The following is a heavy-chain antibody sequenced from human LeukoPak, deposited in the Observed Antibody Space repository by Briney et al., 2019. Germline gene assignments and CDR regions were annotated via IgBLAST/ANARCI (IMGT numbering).Heavy chain of an antibody. V-gene: IGHV4-61*02. CDR1: GGSISSGSYY. CDR2: IYTSGST. J-gene: IGHJ5*02. D-gene: IGHD3-3*01. CDR3: AREVDGNYDFWSGFPSENWFDP. Sequence: PSQTLSLTCTVSGGSISSGSYYWSWIRQPAGKGLEWIGRIYTSGSTNYNPSLKSRVTISVDTSKNQFSLKLSSVTAADTAVYYCAREVDGNYDFWSGFPSENWFDPWGQGTLVTVSS.